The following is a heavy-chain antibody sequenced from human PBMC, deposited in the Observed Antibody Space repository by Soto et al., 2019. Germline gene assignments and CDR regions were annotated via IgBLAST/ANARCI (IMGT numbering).Heavy chain of an antibody. CDR2: INPNSGGT. J-gene: IGHJ4*02. V-gene: IGHV1-2*04. D-gene: IGHD2-15*01. Sequence: QVQLVQSGAEVKKPGASVKVSCKASGYTFTGYYMHWVRQAPGQGLEWMGWINPNSGGTNYAQTFKGWVTMTRDTSSSTAYMELGRLRSDDTAVYYCARDPWEFSGGSCYSGAGYFDYWGQGTLVTVSS. CDR1: GYTFTGYY. CDR3: ARDPWEFSGGSCYSGAGYFDY.